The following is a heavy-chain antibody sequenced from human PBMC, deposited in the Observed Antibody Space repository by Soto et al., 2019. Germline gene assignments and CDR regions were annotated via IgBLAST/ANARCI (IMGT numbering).Heavy chain of an antibody. Sequence: QVQLVQSGAEVKKPGASVKVSCKASGYTFTSYDVNWVRQATGQGLEWMGWMNPNSGDTGYAQRFQGRVTMTRHTSISSSNMESGSLRSEDTAVYYCAVAAPVVYWGKGTLVIVSS. J-gene: IGHJ4*02. V-gene: IGHV1-8*01. CDR2: MNPNSGDT. CDR1: GYTFTSYD. D-gene: IGHD6-13*01. CDR3: AVAAPVVY.